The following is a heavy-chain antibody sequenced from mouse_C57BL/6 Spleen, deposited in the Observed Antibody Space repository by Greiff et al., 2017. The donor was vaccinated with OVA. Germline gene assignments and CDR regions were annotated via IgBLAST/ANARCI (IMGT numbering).Heavy chain of an antibody. V-gene: IGHV1-52*01. CDR2: IDPSDSET. Sequence: VKLMESGAELVRPGSSVKLSCKASGYTFTSYWMHWVKQRPIQGLEWIGNIDPSDSETHYNQKFKDKATLTVDKSSSTAYMQLSSLTSEDSAVYYCARLMVTTKNYAMDYWGQGTSVTVSS. D-gene: IGHD2-2*01. CDR1: GYTFTSYW. CDR3: ARLMVTTKNYAMDY. J-gene: IGHJ4*01.